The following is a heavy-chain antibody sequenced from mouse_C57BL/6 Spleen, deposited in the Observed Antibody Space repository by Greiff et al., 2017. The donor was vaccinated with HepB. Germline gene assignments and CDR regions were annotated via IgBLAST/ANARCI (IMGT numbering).Heavy chain of an antibody. Sequence: EVQLQQSGAELVKPGASVKLSCTASGFNIIDYYMHWVKQRTEQGLEWIGRIDPEDGETKYAQKFQGKATITADTSSNTAYLQLSSLTSEDTAVYYCARSNHYWPFDYWGQGTTLTVSS. CDR2: IDPEDGET. D-gene: IGHD1-2*01. CDR3: ARSNHYWPFDY. CDR1: GFNIIDYY. J-gene: IGHJ2*01. V-gene: IGHV14-2*01.